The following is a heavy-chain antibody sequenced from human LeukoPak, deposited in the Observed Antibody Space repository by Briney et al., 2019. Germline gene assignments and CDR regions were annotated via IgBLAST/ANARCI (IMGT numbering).Heavy chain of an antibody. D-gene: IGHD3-22*01. CDR1: GFTFRTYA. Sequence: PGGSLRLSCTGSGFTFRTYAFSWVRQAPGKGLEWVSATGSNGVTYYADSVKSRFTISRDNSKNALYLQMNGLRADDTAVYYCGIRDTSDYYVFWGQGTLVTVSS. CDR2: TGSNGVT. V-gene: IGHV3-23*01. CDR3: GIRDTSDYYVF. J-gene: IGHJ4*02.